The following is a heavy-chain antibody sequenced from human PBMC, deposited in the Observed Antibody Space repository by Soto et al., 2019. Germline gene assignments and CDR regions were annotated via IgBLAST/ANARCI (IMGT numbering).Heavy chain of an antibody. V-gene: IGHV3-64*01. Sequence: EVQLVESGGSLVQPGGSLRLSCAASGFTFSSYAMHWVRQAPGKGLEYVSAISSNGGSIYYGNSVKGRFTISRDNSKNTLYLQMGSLRAEDMAVYYGARLPNYHYALDVWGQGTTVTVSS. CDR1: GFTFSSYA. J-gene: IGHJ6*02. CDR2: ISSNGGSI. CDR3: ARLPNYHYALDV.